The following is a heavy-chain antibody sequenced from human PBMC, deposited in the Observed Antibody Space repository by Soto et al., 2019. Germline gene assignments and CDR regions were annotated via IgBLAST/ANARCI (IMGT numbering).Heavy chain of an antibody. Sequence: YWSWIRQPPGKGLEWIGYIYYSGSTNYNPSLKSRVTISVDTSKNQFSLKLSSVTAADTAVYYCARVPVGAPLIWFDPWGQGTLVTVSS. V-gene: IGHV4-59*01. CDR3: ARVPVGAPLIWFDP. D-gene: IGHD1-26*01. CDR1: Y. CDR2: IYYSGST. J-gene: IGHJ5*02.